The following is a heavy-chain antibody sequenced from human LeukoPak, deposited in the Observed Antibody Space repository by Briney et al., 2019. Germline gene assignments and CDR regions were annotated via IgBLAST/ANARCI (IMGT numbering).Heavy chain of an antibody. J-gene: IGHJ4*02. V-gene: IGHV3-23*01. CDR1: GFTFSSYA. CDR3: AKAMYRSTWGLYLDR. D-gene: IGHD6-13*01. CDR2: ISGSGDAT. Sequence: PGGSLRLSCAASGFTFSSYAMSWVRQAPGKGLEWVSAISGSGDATYYADSVKGRFSISRDNSKNALYLQMNSLRAEDTAVYYCAKAMYRSTWGLYLDRWGQGTLVTVSS.